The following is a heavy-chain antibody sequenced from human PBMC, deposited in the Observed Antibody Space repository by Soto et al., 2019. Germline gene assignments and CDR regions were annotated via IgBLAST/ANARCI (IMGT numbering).Heavy chain of an antibody. J-gene: IGHJ5*02. CDR2: ISAYNGNT. D-gene: IGHD6-13*01. CDR3: AGGSSSWYADRINCLAP. Sequence: ALVKVACRAFGYTFTSYGISWVRQATGQGLEWMGWISAYNGNTNYAQKLQGRVNMTTDTSTSTAYTEWRSLRSDDRAVYYCAGGSSSWYADRINCLAPWARGTRVTVS. V-gene: IGHV1-18*01. CDR1: GYTFTSYG.